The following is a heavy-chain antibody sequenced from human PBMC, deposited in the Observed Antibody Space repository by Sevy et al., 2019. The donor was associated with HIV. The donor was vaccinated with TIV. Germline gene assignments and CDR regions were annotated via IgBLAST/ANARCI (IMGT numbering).Heavy chain of an antibody. Sequence: GALRLSCAASGFTFSNAWMSWVRQAPGKGLEWVGRIKSKTDGGTTDYAAPVKGRFTISRDDSKNTLYLQMNSLKTEDTAVYYCTTGGGYYYGSGRPYYYYGMDVWGQGTTVTVSS. CDR1: GFTFSNAW. CDR2: IKSKTDGGTT. V-gene: IGHV3-15*01. J-gene: IGHJ6*02. CDR3: TTGGGYYYGSGRPYYYYGMDV. D-gene: IGHD3-10*01.